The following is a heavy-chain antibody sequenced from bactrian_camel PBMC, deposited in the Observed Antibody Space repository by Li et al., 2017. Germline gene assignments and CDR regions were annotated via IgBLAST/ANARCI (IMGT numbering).Heavy chain of an antibody. Sequence: QVQLVESGGGLVQPGGSLRLSCVGSGFTFSSKWMHWVRERPGKGLEWVSTISKTGTYTYYADSVKGRFTVSRDNAKNTVYLQMDNLESEDTALHYCATNTVTDGVAEFSYWGQGTQVTVS. V-gene: IGHV3S6*01. CDR1: GFTFSSKW. CDR2: ISKTGTYT. D-gene: IGHD6*01. CDR3: ATNTVTDGVAEFSY. J-gene: IGHJ4*01.